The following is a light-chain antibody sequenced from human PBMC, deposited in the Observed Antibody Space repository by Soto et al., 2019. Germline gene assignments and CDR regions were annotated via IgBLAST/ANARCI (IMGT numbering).Light chain of an antibody. J-gene: IGKJ2*01. CDR1: QSVSSSY. CDR2: GAS. CDR3: QQYGSSPCGT. Sequence: EIVLTQSPGTLSLSPGERATLSYRASQSVSSSYLAWYQQKPGQAPRLLIYGASSRATGIPDRFSGSGSGTDFTLTISRLEPEDFAVYYCQQYGSSPCGTFGQGTKLEIK. V-gene: IGKV3-20*01.